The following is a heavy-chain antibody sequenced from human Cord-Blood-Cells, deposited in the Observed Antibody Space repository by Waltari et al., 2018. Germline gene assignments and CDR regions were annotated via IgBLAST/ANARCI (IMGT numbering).Heavy chain of an antibody. CDR3: ARDSPASDAFDI. CDR2: IWYDGSNK. D-gene: IGHD2-15*01. Sequence: QVLLVESGGGVVQPGRSLRLSCAAPGFTFSCYGMYWVRQAPGTGLEWVAVIWYDGSNKYYADSVKGRFTISRDNSKNTLYLQMNSLRAEDTAVYYCARDSPASDAFDIWGQGTMVTVSS. J-gene: IGHJ3*02. V-gene: IGHV3-33*01. CDR1: GFTFSCYG.